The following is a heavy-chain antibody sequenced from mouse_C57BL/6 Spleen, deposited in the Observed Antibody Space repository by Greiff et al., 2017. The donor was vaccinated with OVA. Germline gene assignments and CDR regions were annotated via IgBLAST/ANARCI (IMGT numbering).Heavy chain of an antibody. V-gene: IGHV5-9-1*02. CDR3: TRDGLSISMDY. J-gene: IGHJ4*01. CDR1: GFTFSSYA. Sequence: EVKVEESGEGLVKPGGSLKLSCAASGFTFSSYAMSWVRQTPEKRLEWVAYISSGGDYIYYADTVKGRFTISRDNARNTLYLQMSSLKSEDTAMYYCTRDGLSISMDYWGQGTSVTVSS. CDR2: ISSGGDYI. D-gene: IGHD1-1*02.